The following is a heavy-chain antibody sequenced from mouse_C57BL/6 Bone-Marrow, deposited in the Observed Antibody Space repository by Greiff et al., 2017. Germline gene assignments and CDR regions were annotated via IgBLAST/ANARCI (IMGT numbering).Heavy chain of an antibody. Sequence: QVQLQQSGAELARPGASVKLSCKASGYTFTSYGISWVKQRTGQGLEWIGEIYPRSGSTNYNEKFKGKATLTADTSSSTAYMELRSLTSEDSAVYYCASSRYYFDYWGQGTTLTVSS. CDR3: ASSRYYFDY. J-gene: IGHJ2*01. CDR2: IYPRSGST. CDR1: GYTFTSYG. D-gene: IGHD2-14*01. V-gene: IGHV1-81*01.